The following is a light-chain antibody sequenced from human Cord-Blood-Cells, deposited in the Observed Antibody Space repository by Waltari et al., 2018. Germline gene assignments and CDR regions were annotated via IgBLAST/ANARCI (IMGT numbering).Light chain of an antibody. V-gene: IGKV3-11*01. CDR1: QSVSSY. CDR2: DAS. Sequence: IVLTQSPATLSLSPGESATLSFRASQSVSSYLAWYQQQPGQPPRLLIYDASNRATGIPARFSGSRSGTDFTLTISSLEPEDFAVYYCQQRSNWPWTFGQGTRVEIK. CDR3: QQRSNWPWT. J-gene: IGKJ1*01.